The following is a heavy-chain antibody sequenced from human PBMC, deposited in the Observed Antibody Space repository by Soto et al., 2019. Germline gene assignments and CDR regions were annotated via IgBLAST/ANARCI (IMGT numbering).Heavy chain of an antibody. J-gene: IGHJ4*02. D-gene: IGHD5-12*01. CDR2: TYYRSKWYN. CDR3: ARQGVNIVATMGLDY. Sequence: PAQTLSLTCAISGDSVSSNSAAWNWIRQSPSRGLEWLGRTYYRSKWYNDYAVSVKSRITLNPDTSKNQFSLQLNSVTPEDTAVYYGARQGVNIVATMGLDYWGQGTLVTVSS. CDR1: GDSVSSNSAA. V-gene: IGHV6-1*01.